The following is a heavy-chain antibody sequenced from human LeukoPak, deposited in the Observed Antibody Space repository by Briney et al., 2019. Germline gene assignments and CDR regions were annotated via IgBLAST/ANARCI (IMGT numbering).Heavy chain of an antibody. CDR3: ARKGGYSKGSKYYMDV. J-gene: IGHJ6*03. CDR1: GYSISSGYY. Sequence: PSETLSLTCTVSGYSISSGYYWGWIRQAPGKGLEWIGSIYHSGSTYYNPSLKSRVTISVDTSKNQFSLKLSSVTAADTAVYYCARKGGYSKGSKYYMDVWGKGTTVTVSS. CDR2: IYHSGST. D-gene: IGHD4-11*01. V-gene: IGHV4-38-2*02.